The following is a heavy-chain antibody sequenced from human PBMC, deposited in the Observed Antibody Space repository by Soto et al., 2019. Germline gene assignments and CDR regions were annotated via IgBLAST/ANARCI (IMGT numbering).Heavy chain of an antibody. CDR1: GFTFSGSA. D-gene: IGHD2-15*01. CDR3: TSHYDGVIGGGSAYYYYYYYMDV. CDR2: IRSKANSYAT. V-gene: IGHV3-73*01. Sequence: EVQLVESGGGLVQPGGSLKLSCAATGFTFSGSAMHWVRQGSGKGLEWVGRIRSKANSYATAYAASVTGRFTISRDNSKNTADLQMNSLNTEDTAVYYSTSHYDGVIGGGSAYYYYYYYMDVWGNGTKVTVAS. J-gene: IGHJ6*03.